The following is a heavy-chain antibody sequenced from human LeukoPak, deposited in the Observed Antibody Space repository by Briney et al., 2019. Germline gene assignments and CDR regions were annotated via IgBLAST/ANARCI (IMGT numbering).Heavy chain of an antibody. CDR2: MNPSGST. CDR1: GGSFSGYY. CDR3: ARGRQDVTMIVVVMTAVSYYLDV. J-gene: IGHJ6*03. D-gene: IGHD3-22*01. V-gene: IGHV4-34*01. Sequence: PSETLSLTCAVYGGSFSGYYWTWIRQTPEKGLEWIGEMNPSGSTNYNPSLKSRVTISVDASKNQFSLELSSVTAADTAVYYCARGRQDVTMIVVVMTAVSYYLDVWGKGTTVTVS.